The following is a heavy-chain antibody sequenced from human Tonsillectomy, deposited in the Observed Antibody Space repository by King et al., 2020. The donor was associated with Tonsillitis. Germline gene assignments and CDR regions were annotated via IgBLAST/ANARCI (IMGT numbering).Heavy chain of an antibody. CDR1: GGSISSGGYS. Sequence: QLQESGSGLVKPSQTLSLTCAVSGGSISSGGYSWRWIRQPPGKGLEWIGYIYHSGSTYYNPSLKSRVTISVDRSKNQFSLKLSSVTAADTAVYYCARTIALGYYFDYWGQGTLVTVSS. J-gene: IGHJ4*02. V-gene: IGHV4-30-2*01. CDR2: IYHSGST. CDR3: ARTIALGYYFDY. D-gene: IGHD6-13*01.